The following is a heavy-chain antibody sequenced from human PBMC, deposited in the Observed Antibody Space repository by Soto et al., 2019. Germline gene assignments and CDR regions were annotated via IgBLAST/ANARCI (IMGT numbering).Heavy chain of an antibody. CDR3: ARAHHYYDSSGDNWFDP. CDR1: GGSVNSGSYS. CDR2: IHYNGNT. J-gene: IGHJ5*02. V-gene: IGHV4-61*03. D-gene: IGHD3-22*01. Sequence: SETLSLTCTVSGGSVNSGSYSWTWIRQPPGKALEWIGYIHYNGNTNYSPSLKSRVTISVDTSKNHVSLKMRSVTAADTAIYYCARAHHYYDSSGDNWFDPWGQGTLVTVSS.